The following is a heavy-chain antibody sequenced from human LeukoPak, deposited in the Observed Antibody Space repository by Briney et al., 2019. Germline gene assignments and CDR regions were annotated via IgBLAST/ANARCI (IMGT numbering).Heavy chain of an antibody. CDR3: ARDYYGGLDY. CDR1: GGSFSGYY. Sequence: KPSETLSLTCAVYGGSFSGYYWSWIRQPPGKGLEWIGEINHSGSTNYNPSLKSRVTISVDTSKNQFSLKLSSVTAAVTAVYYCARDYYGGLDYWGQGTLVTVSS. V-gene: IGHV4-34*01. CDR2: INHSGST. J-gene: IGHJ4*02. D-gene: IGHD3-10*01.